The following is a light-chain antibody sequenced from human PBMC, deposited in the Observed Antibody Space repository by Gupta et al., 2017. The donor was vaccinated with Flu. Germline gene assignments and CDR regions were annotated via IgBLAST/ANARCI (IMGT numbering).Light chain of an antibody. Sequence: SSELSKEPVVTVAYVQAVRSTCQGDSLRSYSASCYQQQPGQAPVLVISGKNNRPSGSPDRFSGASSGNTASLTIAGAQAEDEADYYCNSRDSSGNHVVFGGGTKLTVL. CDR3: NSRDSSGNHVV. J-gene: IGLJ2*01. CDR1: SLRSYS. V-gene: IGLV3-19*01. CDR2: GKN.